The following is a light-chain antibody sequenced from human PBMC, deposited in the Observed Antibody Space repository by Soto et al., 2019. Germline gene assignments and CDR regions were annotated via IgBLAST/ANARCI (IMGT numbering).Light chain of an antibody. CDR3: QQAYSRVT. CDR1: QSIGSR. V-gene: IGKV1-39*01. J-gene: IGKJ1*01. CDR2: AAS. Sequence: DLQMTQSPSSLSASVGDSVIITCRASQSIGSRLSWYQQKPGKAPNLLIYAASRLRSGVPSRFSGSKSGTDFTLTISDLQPEDFANYYCQQAYSRVTFGQGTRVEI.